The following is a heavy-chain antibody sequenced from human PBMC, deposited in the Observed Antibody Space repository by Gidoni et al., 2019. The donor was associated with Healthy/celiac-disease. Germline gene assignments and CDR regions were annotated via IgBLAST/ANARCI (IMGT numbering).Heavy chain of an antibody. CDR3: ASRFGEVTGVFDY. J-gene: IGHJ4*02. D-gene: IGHD3-10*01. Sequence: QLQLQESGPGLVKPSETLSLTCTVSGGSISSSSYYWGWIRQPPGKGLEWIGSIYYSGSTYYNPSLKSRVTISVDTSKNQFSLKLSSVTAADTAVYYWASRFGEVTGVFDYWGQGTLVTVSS. V-gene: IGHV4-39*07. CDR2: IYYSGST. CDR1: GGSISSSSYY.